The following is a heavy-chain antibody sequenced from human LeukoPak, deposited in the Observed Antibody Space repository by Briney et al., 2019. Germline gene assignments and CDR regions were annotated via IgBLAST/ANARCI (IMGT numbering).Heavy chain of an antibody. D-gene: IGHD3-3*01. Sequence: GASVKVSCKASGYTFTSYGISWVRQAPGQGLEWMGGISAYNGHTNYVQKLQGRVTMTTDTSTSPAYMELRSLRSEDTAVYYCARDRPDFWSGYYEERAFDYWGQGPLVTVSS. J-gene: IGHJ4*02. CDR1: GYTFTSYG. CDR2: ISAYNGHT. V-gene: IGHV1-18*01. CDR3: ARDRPDFWSGYYEERAFDY.